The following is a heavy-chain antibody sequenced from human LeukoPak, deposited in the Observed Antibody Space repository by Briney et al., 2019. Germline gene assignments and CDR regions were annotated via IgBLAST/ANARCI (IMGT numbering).Heavy chain of an antibody. CDR2: ISAYNGNT. D-gene: IGHD3-3*01. CDR1: GYTFTSYG. J-gene: IGHJ4*02. Sequence: ASVKVSCKASGYTFTSYGISWVRQAPGQGLEWMGWISAYNGNTNYAQKLQGRVTMTTDTSTSTAYMELRSLRSDDTAVYYCARDGLPYYDFWSGYYKHDYWGQGTLVTVSS. CDR3: ARDGLPYYDFWSGYYKHDY. V-gene: IGHV1-18*01.